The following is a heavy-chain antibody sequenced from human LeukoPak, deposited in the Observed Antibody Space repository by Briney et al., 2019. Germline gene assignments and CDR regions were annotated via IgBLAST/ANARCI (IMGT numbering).Heavy chain of an antibody. J-gene: IGHJ4*02. CDR1: GFTFSSYA. CDR2: ISASGGST. D-gene: IGHD3-16*01. CDR3: ARWGGGFDY. V-gene: IGHV3-23*01. Sequence: QPGGSLRLSCAASGFTFSSYAMSWVRQAPGKGLEWVSAISASGGSTYYADSVRGRFTISRDKSKNTLYLQMNSLRAEDTAVYYCARWGGGFDYWGQGTLVTVSS.